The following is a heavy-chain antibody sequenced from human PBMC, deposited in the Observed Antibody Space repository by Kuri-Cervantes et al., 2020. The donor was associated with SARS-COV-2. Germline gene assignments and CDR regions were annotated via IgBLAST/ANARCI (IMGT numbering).Heavy chain of an antibody. V-gene: IGHV1-46*01. CDR1: GYTFTSYY. CDR2: INPSGGST. J-gene: IGHJ6*03. D-gene: IGHD5-18*01. Sequence: VKVSCKASGYTFTSYYMHWVRQAPGQGLEWMGIINPSGGSTSYAQKFQGRVTMTRDTSTSTVYMELSSLRSEDTAVYYCARALYSYGYAGYYYYMDVWGKGTTVTVSS. CDR3: ARALYSYGYAGYYYYMDV.